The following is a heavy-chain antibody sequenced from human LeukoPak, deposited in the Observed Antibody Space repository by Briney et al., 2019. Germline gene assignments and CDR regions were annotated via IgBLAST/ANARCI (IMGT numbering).Heavy chain of an antibody. J-gene: IGHJ4*02. CDR3: ARDLGVGAYLLFDYISSGLDS. Sequence: GGSLRLSCAASGFTFSSYAMHWVRQAPGKGLEWVAVISYDRSNKYYADSVKGRFTISRDNSRNTLYLQMNSLRPEDTAVYFCARDLGVGAYLLFDYISSGLDSWGQGTLVTVSS. D-gene: IGHD6-6*01. CDR2: ISYDRSNK. V-gene: IGHV3-30*01. CDR1: GFTFSSYA.